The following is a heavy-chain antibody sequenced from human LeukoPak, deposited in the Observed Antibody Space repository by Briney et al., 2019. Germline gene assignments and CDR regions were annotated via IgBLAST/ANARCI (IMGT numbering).Heavy chain of an antibody. Sequence: SETLSLTWTVSLXSTTSNFRSWVRQPPGKGLEWIGGIHRSGSPNYNPSLQSRVTISIDRSRNQIALELSSVTAADTAVYYCAREILGGFNPGAYWGQGTLVTVSS. J-gene: IGHJ4*02. CDR1: LXSTTSNF. CDR2: IHRSGSP. V-gene: IGHV4-4*02. CDR3: AREILGGFNPGAY. D-gene: IGHD1-14*01.